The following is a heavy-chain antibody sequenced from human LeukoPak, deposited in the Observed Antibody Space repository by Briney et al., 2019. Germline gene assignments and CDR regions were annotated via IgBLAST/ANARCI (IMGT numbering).Heavy chain of an antibody. CDR1: GFTFSGHE. D-gene: IGHD4-11*01. CDR3: ARYSFSGSFDY. V-gene: IGHV3-48*03. J-gene: IGHJ4*02. CDR2: ISSTGATI. Sequence: GGSLRLSCAASGFTFSGHEMNWVRQAPGKGLEWVSYISSTGATIYYADSVRGRFTISRGNAKNSLFLQMNSLRAEDTAIYYCARYSFSGSFDYWGQGTLVTVSS.